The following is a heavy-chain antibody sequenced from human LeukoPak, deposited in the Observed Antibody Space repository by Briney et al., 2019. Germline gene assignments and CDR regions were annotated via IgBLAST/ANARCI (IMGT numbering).Heavy chain of an antibody. CDR2: INDNGGQR. Sequence: GGSLRLSCAASGFAFKNYAMTWGRQTPGKGLQWVSNINDNGGQRHYADSVKGRFTISRDNSKNTLFLQMDSLRAEDTAVYYCAKNPNRSGWYQDYWGQGTLVTVSS. J-gene: IGHJ4*02. V-gene: IGHV3-23*01. CDR1: GFAFKNYA. CDR3: AKNPNRSGWYQDY. D-gene: IGHD6-19*01.